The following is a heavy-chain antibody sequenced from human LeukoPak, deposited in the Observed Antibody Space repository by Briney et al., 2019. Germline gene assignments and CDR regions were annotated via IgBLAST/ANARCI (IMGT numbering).Heavy chain of an antibody. CDR2: INGGDNGVKT. Sequence: GGSLRLSCAASGFTSNNYAMTCGRQGPGEGLQWVSTINGGDNGVKTYYADSVKGRFTVSRDNYKNTVYLQMNSLRAKDTAVYYCARDGIQLPDTLDYWGLGTLVTVSS. V-gene: IGHV3-23*01. CDR3: ARDGIQLPDTLDY. J-gene: IGHJ4*02. CDR1: GFTSNNYA. D-gene: IGHD1-1*01.